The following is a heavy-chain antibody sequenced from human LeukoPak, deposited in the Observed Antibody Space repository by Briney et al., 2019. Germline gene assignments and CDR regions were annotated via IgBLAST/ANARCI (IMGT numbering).Heavy chain of an antibody. V-gene: IGHV4-34*01. D-gene: IGHD1-26*01. CDR2: INHSGST. CDR3: ASYFGATKVIDY. Sequence: PSETLSLTCAVYGGSFSGYYWSWIRQPPGKGLEWIGEINHSGSTNYNPSLKSRVTISVDTSKNQFSLKLSSATAADTAVYYCASYFGATKVIDYWGQGTLVTVSS. CDR1: GGSFSGYY. J-gene: IGHJ4*02.